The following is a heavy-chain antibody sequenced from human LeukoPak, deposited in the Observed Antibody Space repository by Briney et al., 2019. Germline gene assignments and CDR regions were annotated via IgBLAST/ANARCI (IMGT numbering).Heavy chain of an antibody. CDR1: GFTFSTYA. J-gene: IGHJ3*02. CDR3: AKDRRPWATFDAFDI. CDR2: ISGSGGST. D-gene: IGHD5-24*01. Sequence: GGSLRLSCAASGFTFSTYAMSWVRQAPGKGLEWVSAISGSGGSTYYAGSVRGRFTISRDNSKNTLYLQMNSLRPEDTALYYCAKDRRPWATFDAFDIWGQGAMVTVAS. V-gene: IGHV3-23*01.